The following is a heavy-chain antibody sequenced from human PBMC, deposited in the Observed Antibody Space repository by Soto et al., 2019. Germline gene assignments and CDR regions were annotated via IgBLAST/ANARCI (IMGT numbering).Heavy chain of an antibody. Sequence: PVGSLRLSCAGSGFTFRWFGMNWVRQAPGKGLEWVARISNDGSNEYYVDSVKGRFTISRDNSKNTLYLQMDSLRAEDTAVYYCAKGEVRGIIPSYFDYWGLGTLVTVSP. CDR1: GFTFRWFG. J-gene: IGHJ4*02. V-gene: IGHV3-30*18. CDR3: AKGEVRGIIPSYFDY. D-gene: IGHD3-10*01. CDR2: ISNDGSNE.